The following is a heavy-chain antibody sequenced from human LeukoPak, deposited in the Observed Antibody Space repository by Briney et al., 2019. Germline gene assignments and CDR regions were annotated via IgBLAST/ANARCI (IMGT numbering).Heavy chain of an antibody. V-gene: IGHV1-69*13. Sequence: GASVKVSCKASGGTFSSYAISWVRQAPGQGLEWMGGIIPIFGTANYAQKFQGRVTITADESTSTAYMELSSLRSEDTAVYYCARDCSGGSCYPRGYWFDPWGQGTLVTVSS. CDR3: ARDCSGGSCYPRGYWFDP. J-gene: IGHJ5*02. CDR2: IIPIFGTA. D-gene: IGHD2-15*01. CDR1: GGTFSSYA.